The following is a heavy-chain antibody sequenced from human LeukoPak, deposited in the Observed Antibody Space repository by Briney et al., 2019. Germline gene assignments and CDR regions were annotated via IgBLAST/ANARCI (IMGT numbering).Heavy chain of an antibody. D-gene: IGHD3-22*01. V-gene: IGHV5-51*01. CDR1: GYSFTSYW. J-gene: IGHJ4*02. CDR3: ARRRGYAYYDSSGYYDY. CDR2: IHPGDSDT. Sequence: PGESLKISCKGSGYSFTSYWIGWVRQMPGKGLEWVGIIHPGDSDTRYSPSFQGQVTISADKSISTAYLQWSSLKASDTAMYYCARRRGYAYYDSSGYYDYWGQGTLVTVSS.